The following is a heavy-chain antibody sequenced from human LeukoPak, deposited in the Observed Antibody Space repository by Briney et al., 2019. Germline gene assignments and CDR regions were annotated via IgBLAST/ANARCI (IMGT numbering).Heavy chain of an antibody. J-gene: IGHJ4*02. V-gene: IGHV1-18*01. CDR3: ARIGYNHYFDY. D-gene: IGHD5-24*01. Sequence: ASVKVSCKASGYTFTSYGISWVRQAPGQGLEWLGWISGYNGNTKYVQKLQGRVTMTTDTSTSTGYMELRSLRSDDTAVYYCARIGYNHYFDYWGQGTLVTVSS. CDR1: GYTFTSYG. CDR2: ISGYNGNT.